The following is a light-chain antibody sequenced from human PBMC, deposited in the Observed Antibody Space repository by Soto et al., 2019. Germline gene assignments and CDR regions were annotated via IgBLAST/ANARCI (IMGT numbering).Light chain of an antibody. CDR2: DVS. CDR3: SSYTGSSTLVI. CDR1: TSDVGRYNS. V-gene: IGLV2-14*01. J-gene: IGLJ2*01. Sequence: QSALTQPASVSGSPGQSITISCTGTTSDVGRYNSVSWYQQHPGKAPQLMIYDVSNRPSGVSNRFSGSKSGNTASLTFSGLQAEDEADYYCSSYTGSSTLVIFGGGTKVTVL.